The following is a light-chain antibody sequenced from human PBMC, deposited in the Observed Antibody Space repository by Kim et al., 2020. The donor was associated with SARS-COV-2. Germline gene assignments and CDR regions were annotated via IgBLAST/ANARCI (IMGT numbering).Light chain of an antibody. CDR2: RNN. CDR1: SNAVGNER. CDR3: SAWDSSLSAWV. V-gene: IGLV10-54*01. J-gene: IGLJ3*02. Sequence: PTAPLTCTGTSNAVGNERAPCLQQHQRHPPKLLSSRNNNRPSGISARFSASRSGDTASLTITGLQPEVEAYYYCSAWDSSLSAWVFGGGTQLTVL.